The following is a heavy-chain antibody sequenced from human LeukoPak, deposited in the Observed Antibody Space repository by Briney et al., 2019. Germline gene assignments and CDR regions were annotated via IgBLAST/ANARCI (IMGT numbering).Heavy chain of an antibody. J-gene: IGHJ5*02. Sequence: ASVKVSCKASGYTFTSYGISWVRQAPGQGLEWMGIINPSGGSTSYAQKFQGRVTMTRDMSTSTVYMELSSLRSEDTAVYYCARGTLDTAMARVLSFDPWGQGTLVTVSS. V-gene: IGHV1-46*01. CDR1: GYTFTSYG. CDR3: ARGTLDTAMARVLSFDP. D-gene: IGHD5-18*01. CDR2: INPSGGST.